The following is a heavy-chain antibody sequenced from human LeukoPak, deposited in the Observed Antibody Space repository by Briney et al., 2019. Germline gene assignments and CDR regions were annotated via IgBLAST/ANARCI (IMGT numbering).Heavy chain of an antibody. CDR2: INPSGGST. V-gene: IGHV1-46*01. J-gene: IGHJ4*02. CDR1: GYTFTSYY. D-gene: IGHD3-22*01. Sequence: ASVKVSCKASGYTFTSYYMHWVRQPPGQGLEWMGIINPSGGSTNYAQKFQGRVAMTRDTSTSTVYMELSSLRSEDMAVYYCARGSYYYDISGYYYHDYWGQGTLVTVSS. CDR3: ARGSYYYDISGYYYHDY.